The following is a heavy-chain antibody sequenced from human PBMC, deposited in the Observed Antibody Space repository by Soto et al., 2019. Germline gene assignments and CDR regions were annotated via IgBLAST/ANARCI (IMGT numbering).Heavy chain of an antibody. V-gene: IGHV3-15*01. CDR2: IKSKTDGGTT. J-gene: IGHJ4*02. D-gene: IGHD3-9*01. Sequence: GGSLRLSCAASGFTFSNAWMSWVRQAPGKGLEWVGRIKSKTDGGTTDYAAPVKGRFTISRDDSKNTLYLQMNSLRAGDTAVYYCARWKTGHFDYWGQGTLVTVS. CDR1: GFTFSNAW. CDR3: ARWKTGHFDY.